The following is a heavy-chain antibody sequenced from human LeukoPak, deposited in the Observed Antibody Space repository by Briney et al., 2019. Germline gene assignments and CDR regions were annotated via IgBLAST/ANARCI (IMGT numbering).Heavy chain of an antibody. V-gene: IGHV3-48*04. J-gene: IGHJ3*02. CDR2: ISRSGSAI. Sequence: TGGSLRLSCAASGFTFSSYSMNWVRQAPGKGLEWVSYISRSGSAIYYADSVKGRFTISRDNAKNSLSLQMNSLRAEDTAVYYCARNYYDTSGYYPDAFDIWGQGTMVTVSS. D-gene: IGHD3-22*01. CDR1: GFTFSSYS. CDR3: ARNYYDTSGYYPDAFDI.